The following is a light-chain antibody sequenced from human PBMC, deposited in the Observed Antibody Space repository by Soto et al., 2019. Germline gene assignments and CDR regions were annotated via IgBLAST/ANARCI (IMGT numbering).Light chain of an antibody. J-gene: IGLJ3*02. CDR3: CSYAGSYTWV. CDR1: SSDVGSYNR. Sequence: QSVLTQPPSVSGSPGQSVTISCTGTSSDVGSYNRVSWYQQPPGTAPKLMIYEVSNRPSGVPDRFSGSKSGNTASLTISGLQAEDEADYYCCSYAGSYTWVFGGGTKLTVL. CDR2: EVS. V-gene: IGLV2-18*02.